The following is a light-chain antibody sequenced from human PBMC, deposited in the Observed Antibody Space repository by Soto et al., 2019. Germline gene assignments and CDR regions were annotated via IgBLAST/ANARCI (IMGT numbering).Light chain of an antibody. CDR2: KAS. CDR1: QSISSW. J-gene: IGKJ2*01. Sequence: DIQMTQAPSTLSASVGDRVTITCRASQSISSWLAWYQQKPGKAPKLLIYKASSLESGVPSRFSGSGSGTEFTLTISSLQPDDFATYYCQQYIGYLYTFGQGTKLEIK. V-gene: IGKV1-5*03. CDR3: QQYIGYLYT.